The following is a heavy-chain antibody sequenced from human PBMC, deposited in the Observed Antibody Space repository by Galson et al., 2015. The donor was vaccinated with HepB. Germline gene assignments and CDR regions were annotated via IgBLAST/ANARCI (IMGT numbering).Heavy chain of an antibody. CDR2: IDWDDDK. Sequence: PALVKPTQTLTLTCTFSGFSLSTSGMCVSWIRQPPGKALEWLARIDWDDDKYYSTSLKTRLTISKDTSKNQVVLTMTNMDPVDTATCYCEGTTIAAAGRGSFNIWGQGTMVTVSS. V-gene: IGHV2-70*11. CDR1: GFSLSTSGMC. J-gene: IGHJ3*02. D-gene: IGHD6-13*01. CDR3: EGTTIAAAGRGSFNI.